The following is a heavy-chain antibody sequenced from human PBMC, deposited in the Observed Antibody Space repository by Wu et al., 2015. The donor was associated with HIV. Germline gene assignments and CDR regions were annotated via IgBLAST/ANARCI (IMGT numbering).Heavy chain of an antibody. Sequence: QVQLVQSGAEVKKPGASVKVSCKASGYTFTSYYMHWVRQAPGQGLEWMGIINPSGGSTSYAQKFQGRVTMTRDTSTSTVYMELSSLRSEDTAVYYCAREGVDYGSGSRLRVGATYWGQGTLVTVSS. CDR3: AREGVDYGSGSRLRVGATY. CDR1: GYTFTSYY. J-gene: IGHJ4*02. D-gene: IGHD3-10*01. CDR2: INPSGGST. V-gene: IGHV1-46*01.